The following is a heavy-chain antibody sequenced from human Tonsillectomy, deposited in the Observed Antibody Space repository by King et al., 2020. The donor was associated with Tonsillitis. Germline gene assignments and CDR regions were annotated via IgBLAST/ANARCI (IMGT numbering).Heavy chain of an antibody. V-gene: IGHV3-21*01. CDR1: GFTFSSYS. CDR3: ARDSGYYGMDV. CDR2: ISSSSSYI. Sequence: VQLVESGGGLVKPGGSLRLSCAASGFTFSSYSINWVRQAPGKGLEWVSSISSSSSYIYYADSVKGRFTISRDNAKNSLYLQMDSLRAEDTAVYYCARDSGYYGMDVWGQGTTVTVSS. J-gene: IGHJ6*02.